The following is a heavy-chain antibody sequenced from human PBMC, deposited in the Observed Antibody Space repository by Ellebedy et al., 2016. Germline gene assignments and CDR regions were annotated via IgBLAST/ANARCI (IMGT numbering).Heavy chain of an antibody. CDR3: ARDVLRYFDWLLEAPYYYYGMDV. Sequence: SETLSLXXTVSGGSISSYYWSWIRQPPGKGLEWIGYIYYSGSTNYNPSLKSRVTISVDTSKNQCSLKLSSVTAADTAVYYCARDVLRYFDWLLEAPYYYYGMDVWGQGTTVTVSS. D-gene: IGHD3-9*01. V-gene: IGHV4-59*12. CDR1: GGSISSYY. CDR2: IYYSGST. J-gene: IGHJ6*02.